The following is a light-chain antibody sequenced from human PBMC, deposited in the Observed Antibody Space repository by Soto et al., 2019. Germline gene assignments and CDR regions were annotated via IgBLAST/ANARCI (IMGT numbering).Light chain of an antibody. CDR3: QQSYSSPWT. CDR2: STS. Sequence: DIQMTQSPSTLSASVGDRVTITCRASQSIGRFLAWYQHQPGKAPTLLIYSTSTLQSGVPSRFSGSGSGTDFTLTITGLHPEDFATYYCQQSYSSPWTFGQGTKVDIK. CDR1: QSIGRF. J-gene: IGKJ1*01. V-gene: IGKV1-39*01.